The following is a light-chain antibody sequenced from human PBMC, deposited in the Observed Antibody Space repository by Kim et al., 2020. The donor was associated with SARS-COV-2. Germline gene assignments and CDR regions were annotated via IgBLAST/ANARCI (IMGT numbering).Light chain of an antibody. CDR3: QHLRY. J-gene: IGKJ2*01. CDR2: DTS. CDR1: RDVTNT. Sequence: PGSMTASAGARVTITCQASRDVTNTLNWYQQKPGKAPKLLIYDTSNLETGVPSRFSGSGTGTYFTFTISSLQPEDIATYYCQHLRYFGQGTKLEI. V-gene: IGKV1-33*01.